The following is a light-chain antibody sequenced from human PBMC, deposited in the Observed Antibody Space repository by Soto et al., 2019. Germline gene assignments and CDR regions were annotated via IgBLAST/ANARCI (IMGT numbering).Light chain of an antibody. Sequence: QPVLTQPASVSGSPGQSITLSCTGTSSDVSGYNYVSWYQQHPGKAPKLMIYEVSNRPSGVSNRFSGSKSGNTASLTISGLQAEDEADYYCSSYTSSSTYVFGTGTKVTVL. V-gene: IGLV2-14*01. CDR1: SSDVSGYNY. CDR2: EVS. J-gene: IGLJ1*01. CDR3: SSYTSSSTYV.